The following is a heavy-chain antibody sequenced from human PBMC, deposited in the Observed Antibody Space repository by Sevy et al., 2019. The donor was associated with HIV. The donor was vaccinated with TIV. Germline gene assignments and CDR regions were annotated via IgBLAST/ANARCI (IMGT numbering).Heavy chain of an antibody. CDR2: IKSKTDGGSA. CDR1: GFTFRNAW. CDR3: STDRGARDT. Sequence: GGSLRLSCAASGFTFRNAWMSWVRQAPGKGLEWVGRIKSKTDGGSADYAAPVKGRFTISRDDSKSTVSLQMNSLKTEDTAVYYCSTDRGARDTWGQGTLVTVSS. J-gene: IGHJ4*02. V-gene: IGHV3-15*01.